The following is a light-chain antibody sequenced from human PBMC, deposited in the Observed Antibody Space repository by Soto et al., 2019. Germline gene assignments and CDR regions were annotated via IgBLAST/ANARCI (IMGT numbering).Light chain of an antibody. CDR2: GAS. CDR3: QPYNSDSWK. CDR1: QSVSSSY. V-gene: IGKV3-20*01. Sequence: IVLTDAPGTSVLLGGQRTILSCMASQSVSSSYLAWYQQKPGQAPRLLIYGASSRATGIPDRFSGSGSGTDFTRALSRLQSDAFATYYCQPYNSDSWKCGQGTKVDIK. J-gene: IGKJ1*01.